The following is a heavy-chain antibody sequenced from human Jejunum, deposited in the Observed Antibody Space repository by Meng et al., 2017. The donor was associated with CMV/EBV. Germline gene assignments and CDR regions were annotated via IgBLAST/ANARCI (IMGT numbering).Heavy chain of an antibody. CDR3: AKRGYGDYCYYYGMDV. V-gene: IGHV3-7*01. Sequence: TFSSDWMSWVRQAPGKGLEWVANIKQDGSEKYYVDSVKGRFTISRDNAKNSLYLQMNSLRAEDTAVYYCAKRGYGDYCYYYGMDVWGQGTTVTVSS. J-gene: IGHJ6*02. D-gene: IGHD4-17*01. CDR2: IKQDGSEK. CDR1: TFSSDW.